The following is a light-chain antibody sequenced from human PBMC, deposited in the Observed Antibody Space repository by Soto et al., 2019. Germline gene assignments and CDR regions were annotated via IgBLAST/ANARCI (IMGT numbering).Light chain of an antibody. CDR2: KAS. J-gene: IGKJ1*01. CDR1: QSISSW. Sequence: DIQMTQSPSTLSASVGDRLTITCRASQSISSWLAWYQQKPGKAPKLLIYKASDLKRGVPSRFSGSGSGTEFTLTISGLQPDDFANYYCQQYQSYWTFDQGTKVDIK. CDR3: QQYQSYWT. V-gene: IGKV1-5*03.